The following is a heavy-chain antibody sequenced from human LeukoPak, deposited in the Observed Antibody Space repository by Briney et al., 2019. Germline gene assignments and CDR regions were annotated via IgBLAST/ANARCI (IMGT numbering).Heavy chain of an antibody. CDR1: GYTFTSYY. CDR3: AKQGRDWLRDYYYYMDV. Sequence: ASVKVSCKASGYTFTSYYMHWVRQAPGQGLEWMGIINPSGGSTSYAQKFQGRVTMTRDTSTSTIYMELSSLRAEDTAVYYCAKQGRDWLRDYYYYMDVWGKATTVTISS. D-gene: IGHD3-9*01. CDR2: INPSGGST. J-gene: IGHJ6*03. V-gene: IGHV1-46*01.